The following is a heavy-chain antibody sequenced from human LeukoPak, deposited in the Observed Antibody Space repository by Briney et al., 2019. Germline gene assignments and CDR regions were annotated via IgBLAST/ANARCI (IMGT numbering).Heavy chain of an antibody. CDR1: GFAFSSYA. V-gene: IGHV3-23*01. J-gene: IGHJ4*02. D-gene: IGHD3-16*01. CDR2: ISGSDRST. CDR3: AKTLGLRMEPADY. Sequence: GGSLRLSCAASGFAFSSYAMSRVRQAPGKGLEWVSAISGSDRSTYYADSVKGRFIISRDNSKNTLYLQLNSLRAEDTAIYYCAKTLGLRMEPADYWGQGTLVTVSS.